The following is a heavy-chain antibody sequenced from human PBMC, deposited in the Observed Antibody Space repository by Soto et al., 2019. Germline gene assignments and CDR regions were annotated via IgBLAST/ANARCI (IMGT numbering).Heavy chain of an antibody. CDR1: GGTFSSYA. D-gene: IGHD2-2*01. Sequence: SVKVSCKASGGTFSSYAISWVRQAPVQGLEWMGGIIPIFGTANYAQKFQGRVTITADESTSTAYMELSSLRSEDTAVYYCAMSSIVVVPAATNYYYGMDVWGQGTTVTVSS. CDR2: IIPIFGTA. V-gene: IGHV1-69*01. CDR3: AMSSIVVVPAATNYYYGMDV. J-gene: IGHJ6*02.